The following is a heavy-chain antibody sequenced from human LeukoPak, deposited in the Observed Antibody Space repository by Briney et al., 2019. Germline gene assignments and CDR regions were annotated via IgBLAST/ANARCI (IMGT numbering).Heavy chain of an antibody. V-gene: IGHV1-8*03. Sequence: ASVKVSCKASGYPFTSYGINWVRQATGQGLEWMGWMNPNSANTDYAQKFQGRVTISRNTSISTAYMELSSLRSEDTAVYYCARASYDYNKYYYYMDVWGKGTTVTVSS. CDR3: ARASYDYNKYYYYMDV. D-gene: IGHD4-11*01. CDR1: GYPFTSYG. CDR2: MNPNSANT. J-gene: IGHJ6*03.